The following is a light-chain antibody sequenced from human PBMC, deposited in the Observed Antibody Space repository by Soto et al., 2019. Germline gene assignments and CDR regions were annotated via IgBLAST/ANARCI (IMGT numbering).Light chain of an antibody. CDR2: KAS. J-gene: IGKJ5*01. CDR1: QSISTY. CDR3: QQANSFPIT. Sequence: AIRMTQSLSSFSASTGDRVTITCRASQSISTYLAWYRHKPGEAPKLLIYKASTLERGDPSRFSGSGSGTDFTLTISSLQPEDFATYYCQQANSFPITFGQGTRLEIK. V-gene: IGKV1-8*01.